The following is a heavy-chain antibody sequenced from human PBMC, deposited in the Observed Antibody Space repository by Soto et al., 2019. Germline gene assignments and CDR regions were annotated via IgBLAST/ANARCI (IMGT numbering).Heavy chain of an antibody. V-gene: IGHV4-59*01. CDR3: ARGRQLVSVFSQAWGMDV. CDR2: IYHSGST. D-gene: IGHD6-6*01. CDR1: GGSISSYY. Sequence: QVQLQESGPGLVKPSETLSLTCTVSGGSISSYYWSWIRQPPGKGLEWIGYIYHSGSTNYNPSLKSRVAISVDTSKNQFSLKLSSVTAADTSVYYCARGRQLVSVFSQAWGMDVWGQGTTVTVSS. J-gene: IGHJ6*02.